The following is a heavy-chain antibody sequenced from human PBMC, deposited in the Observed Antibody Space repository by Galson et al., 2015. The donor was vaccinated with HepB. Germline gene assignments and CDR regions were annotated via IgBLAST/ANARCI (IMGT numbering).Heavy chain of an antibody. CDR3: VKVYSSSWYY. Sequence: SLRLSCAASGFTFSSYAMHWVRQAPGKGLEYVSAISSNGGSTYYADSVKGRFTISRDNSENTLYLQMSSLRAEDTAVYYCVKVYSSSWYYWGRGTLVTVSS. CDR2: ISSNGGST. V-gene: IGHV3-64D*06. J-gene: IGHJ4*02. D-gene: IGHD6-13*01. CDR1: GFTFSSYA.